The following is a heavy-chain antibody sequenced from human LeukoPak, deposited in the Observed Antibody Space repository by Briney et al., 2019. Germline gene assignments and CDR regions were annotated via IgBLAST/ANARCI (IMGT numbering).Heavy chain of an antibody. V-gene: IGHV1-18*01. D-gene: IGHD3-10*01. CDR2: ISAYNGNT. Sequence: ASVKVSCKASGYTFTSYGISWVRQAPGQGLEWMGWISAYNGNTNYAQKLQGRVTMTTDTSTSTAYMELRSLRSDDTAVYYCASSSVTMARSKYYYYYMDVWGKGTRVTVSS. CDR1: GYTFTSYG. J-gene: IGHJ6*03. CDR3: ASSSVTMARSKYYYYYMDV.